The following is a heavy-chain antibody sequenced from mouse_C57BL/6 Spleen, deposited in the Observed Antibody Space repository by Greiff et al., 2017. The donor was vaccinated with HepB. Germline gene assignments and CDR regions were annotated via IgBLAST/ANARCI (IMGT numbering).Heavy chain of an antibody. J-gene: IGHJ3*01. D-gene: IGHD2-1*01. CDR1: GYTFTSYW. V-gene: IGHV1-52*01. CDR2: IDPSDSET. CDR3: AREDYYGNYGFAY. Sequence: QVQLQQPGAELVRPGSSVKLSCKASGYTFTSYWMHWVKQRPIQGLEWIGNIDPSDSETHYNQKFKDKATLTVDKSSSTAYMQLSSLTSEDSAFYYCAREDYYGNYGFAYWGQGTLVTVSA.